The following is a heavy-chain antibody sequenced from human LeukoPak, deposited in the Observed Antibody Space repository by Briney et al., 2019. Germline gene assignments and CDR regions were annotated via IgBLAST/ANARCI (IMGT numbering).Heavy chain of an antibody. Sequence: GEPLKISCKGSGYSFTSYWIGWVRQLPGKGLEWMGIIYPGDSDTRYSPSFQGQVTISADKSISTAYLQWSSLKASDTAMYYCARHYFYNSVAGGSEYGMDVWGQGTTVTVSS. J-gene: IGHJ6*02. V-gene: IGHV5-51*01. CDR2: IYPGDSDT. CDR3: ARHYFYNSVAGGSEYGMDV. CDR1: GYSFTSYW. D-gene: IGHD2/OR15-2a*01.